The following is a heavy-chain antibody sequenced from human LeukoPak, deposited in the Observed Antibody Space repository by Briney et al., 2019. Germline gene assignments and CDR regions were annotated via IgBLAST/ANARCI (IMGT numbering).Heavy chain of an antibody. J-gene: IGHJ4*02. V-gene: IGHV3-7*01. D-gene: IGHD3-10*01. CDR2: MKQDGREK. CDR1: GFTLSNYW. CDR3: ARGYYYGSGTYLSPYFDY. Sequence: PGGSLRLSCAASGFTLSNYWMSWVRQAPGKGLEWVANMKQDGREKYYVDSVKGRVTISRDNAKNSLYLQMHSLRAEDTALYYCARGYYYGSGTYLSPYFDYWGQGTLVTVSS.